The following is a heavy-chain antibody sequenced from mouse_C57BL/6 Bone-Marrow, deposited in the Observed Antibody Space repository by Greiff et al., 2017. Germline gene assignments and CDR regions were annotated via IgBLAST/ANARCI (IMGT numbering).Heavy chain of an antibody. Sequence: VQLQQSGPVLVKPGASVKMSCKASGYTFTDYYMNWVKQSHGKSLEWIGVINPYNGGTSYNQKFKGKATLTVDKSSSTAYMELNSLTSEDSAVYYCASLRTWFAYWGQGTLVTVSA. D-gene: IGHD2-12*01. CDR1: GYTFTDYY. V-gene: IGHV1-19*01. CDR2: INPYNGGT. CDR3: ASLRTWFAY. J-gene: IGHJ3*01.